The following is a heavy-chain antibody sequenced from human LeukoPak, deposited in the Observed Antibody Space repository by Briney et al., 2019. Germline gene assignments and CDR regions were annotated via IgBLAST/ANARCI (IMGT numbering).Heavy chain of an antibody. CDR1: GFTFSSYS. CDR3: ARAIVGANKYYFDY. V-gene: IGHV3-21*01. D-gene: IGHD1-26*01. J-gene: IGHJ4*02. Sequence: GGSLRLSCAASGFTFSSYSMNWVRQVPGKGLEWVSSISSSSSYIYYADSVKGRFTISRDNAKNSLYLQMNSLRAEDTAVYYCARAIVGANKYYFDYWGQGTLVTVSS. CDR2: ISSSSSYI.